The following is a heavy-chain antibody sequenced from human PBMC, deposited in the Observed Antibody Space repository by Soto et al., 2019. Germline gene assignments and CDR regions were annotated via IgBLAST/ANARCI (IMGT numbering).Heavy chain of an antibody. CDR3: AHERYDILTGCFDY. V-gene: IGHV2-5*02. CDR2: IYWDDDK. J-gene: IGHJ4*02. D-gene: IGHD3-9*01. CDR1: GFSLSTSGVG. Sequence: QITLKESGPTLVKPTQTLTLTCTFSGFSLSTSGVGVGWIRQPPGKALEWLALIYWDDDKRYSPSLKSRLTIXKXTXXNQVVLTMTNMDPVDTATYYCAHERYDILTGCFDYWGQGTLVTVSS.